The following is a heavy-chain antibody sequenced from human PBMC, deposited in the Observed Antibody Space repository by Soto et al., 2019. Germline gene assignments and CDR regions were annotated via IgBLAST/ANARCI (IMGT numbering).Heavy chain of an antibody. J-gene: IGHJ6*02. CDR1: GFNFSHHT. Sequence: LRLSCAATGFNFSHHTMNWVRQAPGKGLEWVSSISRGSDYIYYADSVKGRFTISRDNVKNSLDLEMGSLRAEDTAVYYCARDREKQWLACYYYAMDVWGPGTTVTVSS. CDR2: ISRGSDYI. V-gene: IGHV3-21*01. CDR3: ARDREKQWLACYYYAMDV. D-gene: IGHD6-19*01.